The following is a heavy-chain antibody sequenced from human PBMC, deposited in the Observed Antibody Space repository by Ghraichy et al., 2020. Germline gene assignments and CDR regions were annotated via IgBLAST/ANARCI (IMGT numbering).Heavy chain of an antibody. Sequence: LSLTCAASGFTFSSYSMNWVRQAPGKGLEWVSYISSSSSTIYYADSVKGRFTISRDNAKNSLYLQMNSLRDEDTAVYYCARDSYYYDYVWGHRDAFDIWGQGTMVTVSS. D-gene: IGHD3-16*01. CDR3: ARDSYYYDYVWGHRDAFDI. V-gene: IGHV3-48*02. J-gene: IGHJ3*02. CDR2: ISSSSSTI. CDR1: GFTFSSYS.